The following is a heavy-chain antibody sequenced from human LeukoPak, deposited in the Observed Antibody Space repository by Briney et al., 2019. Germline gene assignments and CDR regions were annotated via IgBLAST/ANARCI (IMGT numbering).Heavy chain of an antibody. V-gene: IGHV3-7*01. Sequence: GGSLRLSCAASGSTFSSYWMSWVRQAPGKGLEWVANIKQDGSEKYYVDSVKGRFTISRDNAKNSLYLQMSSLRAEDTAVYYCATDRGWRTSGYYLYYFEYWGQGTLVTYST. CDR3: ATDRGWRTSGYYLYYFEY. J-gene: IGHJ4*02. D-gene: IGHD3-3*01. CDR2: IKQDGSEK. CDR1: GSTFSSYW.